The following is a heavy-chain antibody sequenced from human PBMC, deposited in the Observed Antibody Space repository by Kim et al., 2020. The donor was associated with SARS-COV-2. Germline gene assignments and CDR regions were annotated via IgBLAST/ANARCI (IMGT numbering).Heavy chain of an antibody. CDR3: ARGGEGDIVGITDAYDI. CDR2: INPSGGST. D-gene: IGHD1-26*01. V-gene: IGHV1-46*01. CDR1: GYTFTGYY. Sequence: ASVKVSCKASGYTFTGYYMHWVRQAPGQGLEWMGLINPSGGSTSYAQKFQGRVTMTRDTSITTAYMELSSLRSEDTAVYYCARGGEGDIVGITDAYDIW. J-gene: IGHJ3*02.